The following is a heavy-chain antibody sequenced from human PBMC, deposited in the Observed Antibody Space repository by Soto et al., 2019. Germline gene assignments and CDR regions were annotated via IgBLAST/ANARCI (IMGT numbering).Heavy chain of an antibody. CDR3: AKEPPVWGEGSFDY. D-gene: IGHD3-16*01. Sequence: GGSLRLSCAASGFTFSSYGMHWVRQAPGKGLEWVAVISDDGSNKYYADSVKGRFTISRDNSKNTLYLQMNSLRAEDTAVYYCAKEPPVWGEGSFDYWGQGTLGTGSS. V-gene: IGHV3-30*18. CDR2: ISDDGSNK. J-gene: IGHJ4*02. CDR1: GFTFSSYG.